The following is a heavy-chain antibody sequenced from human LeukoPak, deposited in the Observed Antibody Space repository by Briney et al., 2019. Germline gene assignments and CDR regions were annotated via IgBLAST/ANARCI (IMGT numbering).Heavy chain of an antibody. V-gene: IGHV3-15*01. Sequence: GGSLRLSCAASGFTFSNAWMSWVRQAPGKGLEWVGRIKSKTDGGTTDYAAPVKGRFTISRDDSKNTLYLQMNSLKTEDTAVYYCTTPPYSSSPSWFDPWGQGTLVTVSS. CDR1: GFTFSNAW. CDR2: IKSKTDGGTT. D-gene: IGHD6-13*01. J-gene: IGHJ5*02. CDR3: TTPPYSSSPSWFDP.